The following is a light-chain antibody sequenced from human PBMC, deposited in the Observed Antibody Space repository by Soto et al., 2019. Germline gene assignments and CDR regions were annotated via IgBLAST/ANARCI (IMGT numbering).Light chain of an antibody. J-gene: IGKJ3*01. V-gene: IGKV1-39*01. Sequence: DFQMTQSPSSLSASVGDRVTITCRASQDIGTFLNWYQQKPGKPPNLLIYAASNLLGGVSSRFRGSGSSTDFTLTISSLQPEDFATYYCQQSYSTPQITFGPGTKVDMK. CDR1: QDIGTF. CDR3: QQSYSTPQIT. CDR2: AAS.